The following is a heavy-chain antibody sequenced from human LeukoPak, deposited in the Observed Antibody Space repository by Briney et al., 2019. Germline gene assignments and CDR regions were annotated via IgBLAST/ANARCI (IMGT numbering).Heavy chain of an antibody. CDR1: GGSISSGSYY. CDR3: ARAYHSSWYLNWFDP. Sequence: SETLSLTCTVSGGSISSGSYYWSGIRQPAGKGLEWIGRIYTSGSTNYNPSLKSRVTISVDTSKNEFSLKLSSVTAADTAVYYCARAYHSSWYLNWFDPWGQGTLVTVSS. D-gene: IGHD6-13*01. J-gene: IGHJ5*02. V-gene: IGHV4-61*02. CDR2: IYTSGST.